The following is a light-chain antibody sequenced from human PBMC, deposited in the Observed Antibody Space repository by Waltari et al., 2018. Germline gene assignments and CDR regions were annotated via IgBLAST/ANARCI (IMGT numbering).Light chain of an antibody. CDR2: GAS. V-gene: IGKV3-20*01. CDR1: QSVGSSY. CDR3: QQYGSSEYT. J-gene: IGKJ2*01. Sequence: EVVLTQSPGTLPLSPGERATLPCRASQSVGSSYLAWYQQKPGQAPRLLIYGASSRATGIPDRFSGFGSGTDFTLTISRLEPEDFAVYYCQQYGSSEYTFGQGTKLEIK.